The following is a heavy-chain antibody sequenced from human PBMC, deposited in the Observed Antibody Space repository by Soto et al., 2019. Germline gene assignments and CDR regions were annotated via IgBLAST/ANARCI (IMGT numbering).Heavy chain of an antibody. Sequence: GSMEVSRKASGYTLTSYWISWVRQAPGQGLEWMGWISAYNGNTNYAQKLQGRVTMTTDTSTSTAYMELRSLRSDDTAVYYCARDSPPADYWGQGTLVTVSS. CDR3: ARDSPPADY. CDR1: GYTLTSYW. V-gene: IGHV1-18*01. CDR2: ISAYNGNT. J-gene: IGHJ4*02.